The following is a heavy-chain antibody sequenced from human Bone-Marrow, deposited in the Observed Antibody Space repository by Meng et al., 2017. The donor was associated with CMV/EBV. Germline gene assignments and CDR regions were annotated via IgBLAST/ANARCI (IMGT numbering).Heavy chain of an antibody. CDR3: ARATWSIVGATTSDY. J-gene: IGHJ4*02. D-gene: IGHD1-26*01. CDR1: GGSISSYY. Sequence: SETLSLTCTVSGGSISSYYWSWIRQPPGKGLEWIGYIYYSGSTNYNPSLKSRVTISVDTSISTAYMELSRLRSDDTAVYYCARATWSIVGATTSDYWGQGTLVTVSS. V-gene: IGHV4-59*01. CDR2: IYYSGST.